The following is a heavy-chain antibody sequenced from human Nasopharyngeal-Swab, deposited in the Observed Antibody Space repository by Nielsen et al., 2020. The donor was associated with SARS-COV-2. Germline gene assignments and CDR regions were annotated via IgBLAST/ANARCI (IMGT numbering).Heavy chain of an antibody. Sequence: GESLKISCAVSGFSFSDSAMTWVRQAAGKGLEWVSSISFSGCRTYYAESVRGRFTISRDNSKNTVYLQMGGLGAEDTAVYYCAKVNGYHRDNGDFEYWGQGTLVTGAS. D-gene: IGHD5-24*01. CDR3: AKVNGYHRDNGDFEY. CDR1: GFSFSDSA. CDR2: ISFSGCRT. J-gene: IGHJ4*02. V-gene: IGHV3-23*01.